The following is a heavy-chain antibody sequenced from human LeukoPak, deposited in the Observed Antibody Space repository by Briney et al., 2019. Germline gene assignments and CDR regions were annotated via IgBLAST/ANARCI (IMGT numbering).Heavy chain of an antibody. CDR3: ARPYYYDSRIDP. CDR2: MYYSGST. J-gene: IGHJ5*02. D-gene: IGHD3-22*01. CDR1: GGSISSVHYY. V-gene: IGHV4-30-4*01. Sequence: KASQTLSLTCTVSGGSISSVHYYWSWIRQPPGKGLEWIAYMYYSGSTYYNPSLKSRVTMSADTSKNQFSLKLSSVTAADTAVYYCARPYYYDSRIDPWGQGTLVTVSS.